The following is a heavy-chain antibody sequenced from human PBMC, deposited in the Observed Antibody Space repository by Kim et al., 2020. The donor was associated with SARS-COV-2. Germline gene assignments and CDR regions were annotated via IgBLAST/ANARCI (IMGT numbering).Heavy chain of an antibody. J-gene: IGHJ4*02. CDR2: ISNDGRTT. D-gene: IGHD2-21*01. V-gene: IGHV3-30*03. Sequence: GGSLRLSCAASGFTLSSYGMHWVRQAPGKGLEWVARISNDGRTTYYADSVKGRFTISRDNAKNTLYLQMNSLRPDDTAVYYCATRRHKVTDATVDNWGQG. CDR3: ATRRHKVTDATVDN. CDR1: GFTLSSYG.